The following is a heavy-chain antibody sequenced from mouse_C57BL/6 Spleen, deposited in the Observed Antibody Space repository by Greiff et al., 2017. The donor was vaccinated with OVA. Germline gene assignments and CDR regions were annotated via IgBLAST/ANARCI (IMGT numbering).Heavy chain of an antibody. CDR2: IDPSDSYT. CDR3: ARWDYGSSPWYFDV. CDR1: GYTFTSYW. V-gene: IGHV1-69*01. Sequence: QVQLQQPGAELVMPGASVKLSCKASGYTFTSYWMHWVKQRPGQGLEWIGEIDPSDSYTNYNQKFKGKSTLTVDKSSSTAYMQLSSLTSEDSAVYYCARWDYGSSPWYFDVWGTGTTVTVSS. J-gene: IGHJ1*03. D-gene: IGHD1-1*01.